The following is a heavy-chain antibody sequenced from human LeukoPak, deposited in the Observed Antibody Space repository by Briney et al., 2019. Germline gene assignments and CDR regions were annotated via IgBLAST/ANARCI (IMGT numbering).Heavy chain of an antibody. CDR1: GYTFTSYF. D-gene: IGHD6-6*01. V-gene: IGHV1-46*01. Sequence: ASVKVSCRASGYTFTSYFMHWVRQAPGQGLEWMGIINPSGGSTSYAQKFQGRVTKTRDTSTSTVYMELSSLRSEDTAVYYCARTAGRTFDYWGQGTLVTVSS. CDR2: INPSGGST. J-gene: IGHJ4*02. CDR3: ARTAGRTFDY.